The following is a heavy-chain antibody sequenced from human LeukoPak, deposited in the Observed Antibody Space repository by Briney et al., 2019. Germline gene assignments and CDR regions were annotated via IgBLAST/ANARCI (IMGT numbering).Heavy chain of an antibody. CDR1: GFTFSSYV. D-gene: IGHD3-22*01. J-gene: IGHJ5*02. CDR2: ISYDGSNE. Sequence: PGGSLRLSCAASGFTFSSYVMHWVRQAPGKGLEWVAIISYDGSNEYYADSVKGRFTISRDNAKNSLYLQLNSLRAEDTAVYYCARVLHKRNYDSSDYYGSWGQGTLVTVSS. V-gene: IGHV3-30*04. CDR3: ARVLHKRNYDSSDYYGS.